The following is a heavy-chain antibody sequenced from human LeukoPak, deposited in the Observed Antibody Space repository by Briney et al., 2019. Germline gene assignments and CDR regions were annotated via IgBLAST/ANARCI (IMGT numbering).Heavy chain of an antibody. CDR2: IYYSGST. CDR1: GGSISSGGYY. CDR3: ARDSTYGDSIDY. D-gene: IGHD4-17*01. J-gene: IGHJ4*02. V-gene: IGHV4-31*03. Sequence: PSETLSLTCTVSGGSISSGGYYWSWIRQHPGKGLEWIGYIYYSGSTYYNPSLKSRVTISVDTSKNQFSLKLSSVTAADTAVYYCARDSTYGDSIDYWGQGTLVIVSS.